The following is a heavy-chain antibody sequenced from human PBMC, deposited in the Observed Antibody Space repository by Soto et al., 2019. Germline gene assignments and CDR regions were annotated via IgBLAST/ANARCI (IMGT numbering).Heavy chain of an antibody. CDR2: IWYDGSHK. V-gene: IGHV3-33*01. CDR1: GFTFSTYG. CDR3: ARAVGPFHY. D-gene: IGHD1-26*01. J-gene: IGHJ4*02. Sequence: QVQLVESGGGVVQPGRSLRLSCAASGFTFSTYGMHWFRQAPGTGLEWVAVIWYDGSHKDYADSVKGRFTISRDNSKNTLYLPMNSLRVEDTGVYYCARAVGPFHYWGQGTLVAVSS.